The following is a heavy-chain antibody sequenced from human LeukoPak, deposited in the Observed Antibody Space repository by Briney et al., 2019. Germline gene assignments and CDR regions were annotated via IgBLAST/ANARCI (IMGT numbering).Heavy chain of an antibody. Sequence: GGSLRLSCTVSGFTVSSNSMSWVRQAPGKGLEWVSFIYSGTIHYSDSVKGRFTISRDNSKNTLYLQMNSLRAKDTAVYYCAKDRPSYYYDSSGYYYMDYYYYMDVWGKGTTVTISS. CDR3: AKDRPSYYYDSSGYYYMDYYYYMDV. D-gene: IGHD3-22*01. CDR1: GFTVSSNS. V-gene: IGHV3-53*01. CDR2: IYSGTI. J-gene: IGHJ6*03.